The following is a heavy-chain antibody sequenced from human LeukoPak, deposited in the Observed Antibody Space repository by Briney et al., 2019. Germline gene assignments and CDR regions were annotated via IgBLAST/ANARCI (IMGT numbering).Heavy chain of an antibody. Sequence: SETLSLTCAVYGGSFSGYYWSWIRQPPGKGLEWSGEINHSGSTNYNPSLKSRVTISVDTSKNQFSLKLSSVTAADTAVYYCARAPGYYDSSGTPEGLDYWGQGTLITVSS. CDR1: GGSFSGYY. D-gene: IGHD3-22*01. CDR2: INHSGST. CDR3: ARAPGYYDSSGTPEGLDY. J-gene: IGHJ4*02. V-gene: IGHV4-34*01.